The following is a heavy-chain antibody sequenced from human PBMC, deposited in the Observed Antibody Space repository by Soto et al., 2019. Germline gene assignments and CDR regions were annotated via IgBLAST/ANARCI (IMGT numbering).Heavy chain of an antibody. D-gene: IGHD3-16*02. Sequence: ASVKVSCKASGYTFTSYGISWVRQAPGQGLEWMGWISAYNGNTNYAQKLQGRVTMTTDTSTSTAYMELRSLRSDDTAVYYCAVLGGYVYIWGSYRLRHFDYWGQGTLVTVSS. CDR3: AVLGGYVYIWGSYRLRHFDY. V-gene: IGHV1-18*01. J-gene: IGHJ4*02. CDR1: GYTFTSYG. CDR2: ISAYNGNT.